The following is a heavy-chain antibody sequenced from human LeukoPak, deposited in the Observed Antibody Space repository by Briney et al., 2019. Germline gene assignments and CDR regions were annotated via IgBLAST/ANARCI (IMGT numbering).Heavy chain of an antibody. CDR2: ISYSGSP. CDR3: ARVGHIVAAGTYEW. V-gene: IGHV4-59*08. D-gene: IGHD6-13*01. CDR1: GASISSYY. Sequence: SETLSLTCTVSGASISSYYWSWIRQPPGKGLEWIGYISYSGSPNYNPSLKSRVTISADTSKNQFSLNLSSVTAADTAVYYCARVGHIVAAGTYEWWGQGTLVTVSS. J-gene: IGHJ4*02.